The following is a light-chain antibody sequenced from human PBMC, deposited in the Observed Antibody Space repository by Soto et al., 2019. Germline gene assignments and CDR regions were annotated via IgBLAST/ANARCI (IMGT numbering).Light chain of an antibody. CDR2: EVS. Sequence: QSALTQPPSASGSPGQSVTISCTGSSSDVGGYNYVSWYQQHPGKAPKLMIYEVSKRPSGVPDRFSGSKSGNTASLTVSRLQAEDEADYYCSSYAGSNNWVFGRGTKLTVL. V-gene: IGLV2-8*01. CDR1: SSDVGGYNY. CDR3: SSYAGSNNWV. J-gene: IGLJ3*02.